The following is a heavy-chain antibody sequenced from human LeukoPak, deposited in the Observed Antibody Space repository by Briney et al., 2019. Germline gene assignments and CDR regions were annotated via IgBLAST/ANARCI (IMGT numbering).Heavy chain of an antibody. Sequence: SETLSLTCAVYGGSFSGYYWSWIRQTPGKGLEWIGEINHSGSTNYNPSLKSRVTISVDTSKNQFSLKLSSVTAADTAVYYCARGYSYGQRFDYWGQGTLVTVSS. V-gene: IGHV4-34*01. CDR2: INHSGST. J-gene: IGHJ4*02. D-gene: IGHD5-18*01. CDR1: GGSFSGYY. CDR3: ARGYSYGQRFDY.